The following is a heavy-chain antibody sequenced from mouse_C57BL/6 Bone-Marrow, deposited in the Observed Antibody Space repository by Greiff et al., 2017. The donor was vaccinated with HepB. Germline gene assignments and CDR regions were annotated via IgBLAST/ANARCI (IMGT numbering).Heavy chain of an antibody. CDR1: GYTFTSYW. CDR2: IDPSDSYT. Sequence: VQLQQPGAELVRPGTSVKLSCKASGYTFTSYWIHWVKQRPGQGLEWIGVIDPSDSYTNYNQKFKGKATLTVDTSSSTAYMQLSSLTSEDSAVYYCARWREAWFAYWGQGTLVTVSA. V-gene: IGHV1-59*01. J-gene: IGHJ3*01. CDR3: ARWREAWFAY.